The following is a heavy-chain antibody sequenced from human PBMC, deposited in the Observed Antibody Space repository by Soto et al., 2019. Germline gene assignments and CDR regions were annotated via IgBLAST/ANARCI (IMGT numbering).Heavy chain of an antibody. Sequence: PGESLKISCKGSGYSFTSYWISWVRQMPGKGLEWMGRIDPSDSYTNYSPSFQGHVTISADKSISTAYLQWSSLKASDTAMYYCARHRASLMVRGVITYNWFDPWGQGTLVTVSS. D-gene: IGHD3-10*01. CDR3: ARHRASLMVRGVITYNWFDP. J-gene: IGHJ5*02. CDR1: GYSFTSYW. V-gene: IGHV5-10-1*01. CDR2: IDPSDSYT.